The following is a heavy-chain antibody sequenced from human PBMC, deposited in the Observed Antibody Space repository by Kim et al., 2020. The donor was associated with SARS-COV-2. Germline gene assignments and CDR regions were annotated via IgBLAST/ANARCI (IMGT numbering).Heavy chain of an antibody. J-gene: IGHJ4*02. D-gene: IGHD3-3*01. CDR3: ARNGGYDFWSGFKEGFGFY. V-gene: IGHV4-30-4*01. Sequence: SETLSLTCTVSGGSISSGDYYWSWIRQPPGKGLEWIGYIYYSGSTYYNPSLKSRVTISVDTSKNQFSLKLSSVTAADTAVYYCARNGGYDFWSGFKEGFGFYWGQGTLVTVSS. CDR2: IYYSGST. CDR1: GGSISSGDYY.